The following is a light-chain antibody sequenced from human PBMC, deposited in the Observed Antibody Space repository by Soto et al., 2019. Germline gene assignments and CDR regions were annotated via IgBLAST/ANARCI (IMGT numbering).Light chain of an antibody. CDR2: LHSDGSH. J-gene: IGLJ2*01. CDR3: QTWDTGIVV. V-gene: IGLV4-69*01. CDR1: SGHSTYA. Sequence: QSVLTQSPSASASLGASVNLTCTLSSGHSTYAIAWHQQQPEKGPRFLMKLHSDGSHIKGDGIPHRFSGSSSGAERYLTISSLQSEAEADYYCQTWDTGIVVFGGGTNLTVL.